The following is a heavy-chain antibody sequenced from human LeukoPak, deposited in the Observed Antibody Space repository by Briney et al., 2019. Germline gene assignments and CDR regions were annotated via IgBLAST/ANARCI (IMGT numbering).Heavy chain of an antibody. V-gene: IGHV1-18*01. Sequence: ASVKVSCKASGYTFTSYGISWVRQAPGQGLEWMGWISAYNGNTNYAQKLQGRVTMTTDTSTSTAYMELRSLRSDDTAVYYCAGADILTGYYPVDPWGQGTLVTVSS. D-gene: IGHD3-9*01. CDR1: GYTFTSYG. CDR3: AGADILTGYYPVDP. CDR2: ISAYNGNT. J-gene: IGHJ5*02.